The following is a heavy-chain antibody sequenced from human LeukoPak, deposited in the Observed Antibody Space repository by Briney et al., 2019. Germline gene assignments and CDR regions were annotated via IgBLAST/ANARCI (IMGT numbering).Heavy chain of an antibody. D-gene: IGHD3-10*01. Sequence: GGSLGLSCAASGFTFSTYEMNWVRQAPGLGLEWVSYICSRGSYIYNADSVKGRFTISRDNAKNSLYLQMNSLSAEDTAVYYCARDLYYYGSGSYVPGLSDYWGQGTLVTVSS. J-gene: IGHJ4*02. CDR2: ICSRGSYI. CDR3: ARDLYYYGSGSYVPGLSDY. CDR1: GFTFSTYE. V-gene: IGHV3-48*03.